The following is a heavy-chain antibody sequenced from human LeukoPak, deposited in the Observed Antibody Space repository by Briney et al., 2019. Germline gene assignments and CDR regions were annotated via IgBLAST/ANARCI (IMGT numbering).Heavy chain of an antibody. CDR2: INHSGST. V-gene: IGHV4-39*07. CDR3: ARGYVDTAMVTYFDY. CDR1: GGSISSSGYY. J-gene: IGHJ4*02. D-gene: IGHD5-18*01. Sequence: PSETLSLTCTVSGGSISSSGYYWGWIRQPPGKGLEWIGEINHSGSTNYNPSLKSRVTISVDTSKNQFSLKLSSVTAADTAVYYCARGYVDTAMVTYFDYWGQGTLVTVSS.